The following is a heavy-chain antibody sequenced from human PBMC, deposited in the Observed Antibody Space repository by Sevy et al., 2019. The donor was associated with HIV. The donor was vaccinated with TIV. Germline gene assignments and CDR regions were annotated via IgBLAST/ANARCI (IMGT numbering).Heavy chain of an antibody. J-gene: IGHJ4*02. Sequence: SDTLSLTCTVSGGSFSNYFWSWIRQPPGKRLEWIGYIYSSGSTNYNPSLKSRVTISVDTSKNQFSLKLSSVTAADTAVYYCARESIGAVGDFDYWGQGTLVTVSS. CDR2: IYSSGST. D-gene: IGHD6-13*01. CDR3: ARESIGAVGDFDY. V-gene: IGHV4-59*01. CDR1: GGSFSNYF.